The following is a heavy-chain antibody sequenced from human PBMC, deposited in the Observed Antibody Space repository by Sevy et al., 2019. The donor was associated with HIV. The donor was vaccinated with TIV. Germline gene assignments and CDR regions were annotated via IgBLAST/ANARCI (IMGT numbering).Heavy chain of an antibody. CDR1: GFTFSSCA. CDR3: AKDRLLWFGEFLDAFDI. V-gene: IGHV3-23*01. Sequence: GGSLRLSCAASGFTFSSCAMSWVRQAPGKGLEWVSAISGSGGSTYYADSVKGRFTISRDNSKNTLYLQMNSLRAEDTAVYYCAKDRLLWFGEFLDAFDIWGQGTMVTVSS. D-gene: IGHD3-10*01. CDR2: ISGSGGST. J-gene: IGHJ3*02.